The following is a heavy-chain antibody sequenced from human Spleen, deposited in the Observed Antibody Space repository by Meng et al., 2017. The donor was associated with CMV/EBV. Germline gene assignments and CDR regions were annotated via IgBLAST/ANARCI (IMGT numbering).Heavy chain of an antibody. Sequence: KASVFTFTTYYMHWVRQAPGQGLEWMGIISPSGFSTNYAQKFQGRVTMTRDTSTSTVYMELSSLTSEDTAVYYCARDEVSGSGRLDYWGQGTLVTVSS. CDR1: VFTFTTYY. J-gene: IGHJ4*02. CDR2: ISPSGFST. D-gene: IGHD6-25*01. V-gene: IGHV1-46*01. CDR3: ARDEVSGSGRLDY.